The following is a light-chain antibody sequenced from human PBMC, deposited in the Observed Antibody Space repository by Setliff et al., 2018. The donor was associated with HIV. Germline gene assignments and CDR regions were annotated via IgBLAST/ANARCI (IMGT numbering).Light chain of an antibody. V-gene: IGLV2-14*03. Sequence: QSALAQPASVSRSPGQSITIACTGTTSDIAAFKYISWYQQHPGTAPKLIIYEDSNRPSGVSYRFSGSKSGNTASLTISGLQAEDEADYYCSSYTSTDTWVFGGGTKVTVL. CDR1: TSDIAAFKY. J-gene: IGLJ3*02. CDR3: SSYTSTDTWV. CDR2: EDS.